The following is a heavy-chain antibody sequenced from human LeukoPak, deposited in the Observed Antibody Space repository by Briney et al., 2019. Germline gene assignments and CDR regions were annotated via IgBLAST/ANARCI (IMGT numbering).Heavy chain of an antibody. J-gene: IGHJ4*02. CDR2: ISSNGGST. CDR1: GFTFDDYA. D-gene: IGHD6-13*01. V-gene: IGHV3-64*01. CDR3: AREGQIIAAAGTSFDY. Sequence: GGSLRLSCAASGFTFDDYAMHWVRQAPGKGLEYVSAISSNGGSTYYANSVKGRFTISRDNSKNTLYLRMGSLRAEDMAVYYCAREGQIIAAAGTSFDYWGQGTLVTVSS.